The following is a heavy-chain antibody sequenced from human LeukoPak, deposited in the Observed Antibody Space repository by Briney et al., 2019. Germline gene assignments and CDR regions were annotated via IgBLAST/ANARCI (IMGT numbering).Heavy chain of an antibody. CDR3: ARRDVVVPAAMVTFDP. D-gene: IGHD2-2*01. V-gene: IGHV1-8*01. CDR1: GYTFTSYD. CDR2: TNTNSGNT. J-gene: IGHJ5*02. Sequence: ASGKVSCKASGYTFTSYDINWVRQATGQGLEWVGCTNTNSGNTDYSQKFQGRVTITRNTSISTAYMELSSLRSEDTAVYYCARRDVVVPAAMVTFDPWGQGTLVTVSS.